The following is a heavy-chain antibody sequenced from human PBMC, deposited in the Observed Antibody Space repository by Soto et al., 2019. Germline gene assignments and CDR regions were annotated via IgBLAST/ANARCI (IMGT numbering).Heavy chain of an antibody. Sequence: QVQLVQSGAEVKKPGASLKVSCKASGYTFTDYYLHWVRQASGQGLEWMGWINLNSGGTQYAQNFQGWVTMTRDTSISTAYMEVSRLRSDDAAVYYCARDSGGAIVVIPAAYGMDVWGQGTTVTVSS. D-gene: IGHD2-2*01. J-gene: IGHJ6*02. V-gene: IGHV1-2*04. CDR3: ARDSGGAIVVIPAAYGMDV. CDR1: GYTFTDYY. CDR2: INLNSGGT.